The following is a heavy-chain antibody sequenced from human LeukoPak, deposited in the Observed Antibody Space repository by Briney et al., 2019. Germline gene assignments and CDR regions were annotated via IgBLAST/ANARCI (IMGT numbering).Heavy chain of an antibody. V-gene: IGHV3-9*01. Sequence: GRSLRLSCAASGFSFGDYAMHWVRQAPGKGLEWVSGISWSSDRIGYADSVKGRFTISRENAKNSLYLQMNSLRPEDTALYYCAKLGLPSSSGWIHYFDYWGQGTLVTVSS. CDR1: GFSFGDYA. CDR3: AKLGLPSSSGWIHYFDY. J-gene: IGHJ4*02. CDR2: ISWSSDRI. D-gene: IGHD6-19*01.